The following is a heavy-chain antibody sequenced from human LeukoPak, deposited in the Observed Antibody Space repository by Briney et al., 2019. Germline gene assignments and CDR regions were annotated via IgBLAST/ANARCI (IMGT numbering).Heavy chain of an antibody. CDR2: IYHSGST. CDR1: GGSISSSNW. V-gene: IGHV4-4*02. CDR3: ARGHTMVRGVNDY. J-gene: IGHJ4*02. D-gene: IGHD3-10*01. Sequence: PSETLSLTCAVSGGSISSSNWWSWVRQPPGKGLEWIGEIYHSGSTNYNPSLKSRVTISVDKSKNQFSLKLSSVTAADTAVYYCARGHTMVRGVNDYWGQGTLVTVSS.